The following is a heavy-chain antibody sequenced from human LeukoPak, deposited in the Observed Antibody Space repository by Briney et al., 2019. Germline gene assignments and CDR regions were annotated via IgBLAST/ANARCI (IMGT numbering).Heavy chain of an antibody. V-gene: IGHV1-2*02. CDR3: ARGGDDSGLYFAY. D-gene: IGHD3-22*01. CDR2: INPQTGAT. Sequence: ASVKVSCKASGYSFTGFYIHWVRQAPAQGLEWMGWINPQTGATNYAQKFKGRITTTSDLSITTAYMEVTTLRSHDTAVYYCARGGDDSGLYFAYWGQGTLVTVSS. CDR1: GYSFTGFY. J-gene: IGHJ4*02.